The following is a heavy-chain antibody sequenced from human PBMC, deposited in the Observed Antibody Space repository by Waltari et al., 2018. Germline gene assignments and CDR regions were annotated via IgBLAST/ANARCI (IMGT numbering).Heavy chain of an antibody. V-gene: IGHV3-48*03. CDR1: GFTCSHYD. D-gene: IGHD3-3*01. Sequence: EVQLVESGGGLVQPGGSLRLSCAASGFTCSHYDMNRVRQAPGKGLEWVSYISSSGSTIYYADSVKGRFTISRDNAKNSLFLQMNSLRAEDTAIYYCARDHYDFWSGNNWFDSWGQGTLVTVSS. CDR2: ISSSGSTI. CDR3: ARDHYDFWSGNNWFDS. J-gene: IGHJ5*01.